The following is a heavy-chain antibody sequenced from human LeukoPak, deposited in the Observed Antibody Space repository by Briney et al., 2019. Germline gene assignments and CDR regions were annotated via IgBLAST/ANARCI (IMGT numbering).Heavy chain of an antibody. V-gene: IGHV1-2*02. D-gene: IGHD2-2*01. Sequence: ASVKVSCKASGYTFTGYYMHWVRQAPGQGLEWMGWINPNSGGTNYAQKFQGRVTMTRDTSISTAYMELSRLRSDDTAVYYCARERYCSSTSCWGWFDPWGQGTLVTVSS. CDR3: ARERYCSSTSCWGWFDP. CDR2: INPNSGGT. CDR1: GYTFTGYY. J-gene: IGHJ5*02.